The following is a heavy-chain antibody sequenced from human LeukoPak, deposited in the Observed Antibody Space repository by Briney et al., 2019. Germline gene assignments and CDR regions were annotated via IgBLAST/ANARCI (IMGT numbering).Heavy chain of an antibody. Sequence: GGSLRLSCAASGFTLSSYGMHWVRQAPGKGLEWVAVISYDGSNKYYADSVRGRFTISRDNSKNTLYLQMNSLRAEDTAVYYCAKDRQQLVHYYFDYWGQGTLVTVSS. CDR1: GFTLSSYG. CDR3: AKDRQQLVHYYFDY. CDR2: ISYDGSNK. J-gene: IGHJ4*02. D-gene: IGHD6-13*01. V-gene: IGHV3-30*18.